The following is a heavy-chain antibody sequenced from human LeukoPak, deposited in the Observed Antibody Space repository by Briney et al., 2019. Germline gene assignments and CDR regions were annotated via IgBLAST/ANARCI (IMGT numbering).Heavy chain of an antibody. V-gene: IGHV4-61*08. CDR2: IYYSGST. CDR3: ARGYSYGSYYYYGMDV. D-gene: IGHD5-18*01. CDR1: GGSISSGGYY. Sequence: SQTLSLTCTVSGGSISSGGYYWSWIRQPPGKGLEWIGYIYYSGSTNYNPSLKSRVTISVDTSKNQFSLKLSSVTAADTAVYYCARGYSYGSYYYYGMDVWGQGTTVTVSS. J-gene: IGHJ6*02.